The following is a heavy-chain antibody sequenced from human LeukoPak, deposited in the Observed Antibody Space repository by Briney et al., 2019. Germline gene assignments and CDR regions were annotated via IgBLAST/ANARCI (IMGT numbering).Heavy chain of an antibody. J-gene: IGHJ4*02. D-gene: IGHD3-22*01. CDR1: GFTVSSNY. V-gene: IGHV3-66*04. CDR2: IFAGGTT. Sequence: PGGSLRLSCAASGFTVSSNYMSWVRQAPGKGLEWVSVIFAGGTTYYTDSVKGRCTISRDNSKNTLYLQMNSLRAEDTAVYYCVKRVSSSSYPYYFDYWGQGTLVTVSS. CDR3: VKRVSSSSYPYYFDY.